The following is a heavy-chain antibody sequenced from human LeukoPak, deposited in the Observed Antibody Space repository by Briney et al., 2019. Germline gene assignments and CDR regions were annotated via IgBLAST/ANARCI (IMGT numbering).Heavy chain of an antibody. CDR1: GGTFSSYA. Sequence: ASAKVSCKASGGTFSSYAISWVRQAPGQGLEWMGGIIPIFGTANYAQKFQGRVTITADESTSTAYMELSSLRSEDTAVYYCARDLGYCSGGSCYDYWGQGTLVTVSS. D-gene: IGHD2-15*01. CDR2: IIPIFGTA. J-gene: IGHJ4*02. V-gene: IGHV1-69*13. CDR3: ARDLGYCSGGSCYDY.